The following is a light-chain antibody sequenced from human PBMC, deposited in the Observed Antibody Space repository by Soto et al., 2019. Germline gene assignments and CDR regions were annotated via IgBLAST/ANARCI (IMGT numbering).Light chain of an antibody. CDR1: QGISEY. J-gene: IGKJ1*01. CDR3: NSYNRIPRT. Sequence: DIQMAQSPSSLSASIGDRVTITCRASQGISEYLAWYQQRPGNAPNLLIYGASILQSGVPSRFSGSGSGTHFTLTISSLQPEDGATYYCNSYNRIPRTFGQGNTVEIK. CDR2: GAS. V-gene: IGKV1-27*01.